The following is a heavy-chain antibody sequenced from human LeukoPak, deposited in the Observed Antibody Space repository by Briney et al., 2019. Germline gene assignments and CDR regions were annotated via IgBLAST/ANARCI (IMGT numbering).Heavy chain of an antibody. Sequence: SETLSLTCIVSGASINSYSWSWVRQPAGKGLEWIGRIYASGDTNYNPSLNSRLTMSVDKSRNQFSLKLTSVTAADTAVYFCGAYGSGVYYPFTWGQGTLVTVSS. J-gene: IGHJ1*01. CDR1: GASINSYS. D-gene: IGHD3-10*01. CDR3: GAYGSGVYYPFT. CDR2: IYASGDT. V-gene: IGHV4-4*07.